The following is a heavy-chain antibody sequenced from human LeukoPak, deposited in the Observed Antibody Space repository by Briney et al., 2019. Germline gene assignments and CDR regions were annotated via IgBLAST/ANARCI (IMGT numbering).Heavy chain of an antibody. V-gene: IGHV3-66*01. CDR3: ASSSGWYNSFDY. J-gene: IGHJ4*02. Sequence: GGSLRLSCVASGFPFSRHAMTWVRQAPGKGLEWVSVIYSGGSTYYADSVKGRFTISRDNSKNTLFLQMNSLRAEDTAVYYCASSSGWYNSFDYWGLGTLVTVSS. CDR1: GFPFSRHA. CDR2: IYSGGST. D-gene: IGHD6-19*01.